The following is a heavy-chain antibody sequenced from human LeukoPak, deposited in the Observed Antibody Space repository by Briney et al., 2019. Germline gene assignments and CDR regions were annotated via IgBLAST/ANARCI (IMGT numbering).Heavy chain of an antibody. CDR1: GFIVSSNY. CDR3: AKSTTVVGAANLDY. CDR2: IYIGGST. V-gene: IGHV3-53*01. D-gene: IGHD1-26*01. Sequence: PGGSLRLSCAASGFIVSSNYMSWVRQAPGKGLGWVSVIYIGGSTYYADSVKGRFTISRDNSKSTLYLQMNSLRAEDTAVYYCAKSTTVVGAANLDYWGQGTLVTVSS. J-gene: IGHJ4*02.